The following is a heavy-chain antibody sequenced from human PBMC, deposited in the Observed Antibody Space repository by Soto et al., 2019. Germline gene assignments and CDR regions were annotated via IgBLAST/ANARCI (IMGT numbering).Heavy chain of an antibody. CDR2: MSYDGSHK. Sequence: GGSLRLSCAGSGFTFSNYGLHWVRQAPGKGLEWVAVMSYDGSHKYYADSVKGRFTISRDNSNNMLYLQMDSLRAEDTAVYYCAKDGAPRYCSRSSCHPAGAYWGQGTLVTVSS. V-gene: IGHV3-30*18. CDR3: AKDGAPRYCSRSSCHPAGAY. D-gene: IGHD2-15*01. J-gene: IGHJ4*02. CDR1: GFTFSNYG.